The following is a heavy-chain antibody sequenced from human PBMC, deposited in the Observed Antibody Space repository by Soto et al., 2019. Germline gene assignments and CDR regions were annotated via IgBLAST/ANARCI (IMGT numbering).Heavy chain of an antibody. CDR3: ATDLNWSGT. V-gene: IGHV3-74*01. Sequence: PGGSLRLSCAASGFTFNSYWMHWVRHAPGKGPVWVSHINIDGSDTTYADSVKGRFTISRDNAKNSLFLQMNNLRVEDTGVYYCATDLNWSGTWGRGTMVTVSS. D-gene: IGHD3-3*01. CDR1: GFTFNSYW. CDR2: INIDGSDT. J-gene: IGHJ3*01.